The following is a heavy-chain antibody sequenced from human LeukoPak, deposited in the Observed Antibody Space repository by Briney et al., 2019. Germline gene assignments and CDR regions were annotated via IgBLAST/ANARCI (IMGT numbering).Heavy chain of an antibody. V-gene: IGHV3-53*04. CDR2: IYSGGST. Sequence: PGGSLRLSCAASGFTVSSNYMIWVRQAPGRGLEWVSVIYSGGSTYYADSVKGRFTISRHTSKNMLYLQMNSLRAEDTAVYYCAKDTRRWLQHFDYWGQGTLVTVSS. J-gene: IGHJ4*02. CDR1: GFTVSSNY. CDR3: AKDTRRWLQHFDY. D-gene: IGHD5-24*01.